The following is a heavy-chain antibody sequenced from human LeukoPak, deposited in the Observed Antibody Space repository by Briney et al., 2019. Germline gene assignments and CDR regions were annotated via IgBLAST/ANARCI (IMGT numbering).Heavy chain of an antibody. Sequence: PGGSLRLSCAASGFTVSSSYMSWVRQAPGKGLEWVAAIYSGGSTYYADSVKGRLAISRDNSKNTVYLQVNSLRVEDTAVYYCARDLVVAAGVRLQHWGQGTLVIVSS. D-gene: IGHD2-15*01. CDR1: GFTVSSSY. CDR3: ARDLVVAAGVRLQH. CDR2: IYSGGST. J-gene: IGHJ1*01. V-gene: IGHV3-53*01.